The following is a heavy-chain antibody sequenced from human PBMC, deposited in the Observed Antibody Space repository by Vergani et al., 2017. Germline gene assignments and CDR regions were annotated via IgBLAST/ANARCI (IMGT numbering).Heavy chain of an antibody. J-gene: IGHJ1*01. Sequence: EVQLLESGGGLVQPGGSLRLSCAASGSTFSSYAMSWVRQAPGKGLEWVSAISGSGGSTYYAESVKGRFTISRDNSKNTLYLQMNSLSAEDTAVYYCAKDLGYSSGWYGYFQHWGQGSLVTVSS. CDR3: AKDLGYSSGWYGYFQH. CDR1: GSTFSSYA. CDR2: ISGSGGST. D-gene: IGHD6-19*01. V-gene: IGHV3-23*01.